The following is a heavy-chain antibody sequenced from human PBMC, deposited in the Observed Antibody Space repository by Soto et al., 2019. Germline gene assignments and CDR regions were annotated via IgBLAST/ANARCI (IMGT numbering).Heavy chain of an antibody. CDR2: IKQDGSAK. V-gene: IGHV3-7*05. D-gene: IGHD6-13*01. CDR1: GLTCSSYW. CDR3: ARYPGIAAAGHFDY. J-gene: IGHJ4*02. Sequence: PVGSLRHSCAASGLTCSSYWMSWVRQATGKGLEWVANIKQDGSAKYFVDSVKGRFTISRDNAKNSLYLQMNSLRAEDTAVYYCARYPGIAAAGHFDYWGQGTLVTVSS.